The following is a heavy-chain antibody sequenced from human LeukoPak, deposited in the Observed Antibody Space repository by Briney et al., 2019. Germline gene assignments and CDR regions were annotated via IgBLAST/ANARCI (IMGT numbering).Heavy chain of an antibody. CDR1: GFTIRNYA. CDR2: IRESSGDT. Sequence: PGGSLRLSCAASGFTIRNYAMNWVRQAPGKGLEWVSTIRESSGDTYYADSVKGRFTISRDKSKNTLYLQMTSLRAEDTAVYYCASTYDYDSSGFYPFDYWGQGTLVTVSS. D-gene: IGHD3-22*01. J-gene: IGHJ4*02. CDR3: ASTYDYDSSGFYPFDY. V-gene: IGHV3-23*01.